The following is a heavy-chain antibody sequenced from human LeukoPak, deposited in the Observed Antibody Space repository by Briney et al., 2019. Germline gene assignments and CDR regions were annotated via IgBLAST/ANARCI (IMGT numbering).Heavy chain of an antibody. V-gene: IGHV3-21*01. D-gene: IGHD2-2*01. CDR2: ISSSSSYI. CDR1: RFTFSSYS. J-gene: IGHJ6*02. Sequence: PGGSLRLSCAASRFTFSSYSMNWVRQAPGKGLEWVSSISSSSSYIYYADSVKGRFTISRDNAKNSLYLQMNSLRAEDTAVYYCARDRHIVVVPAAIYYYYGMDVWGQGTTVTVSS. CDR3: ARDRHIVVVPAAIYYYYGMDV.